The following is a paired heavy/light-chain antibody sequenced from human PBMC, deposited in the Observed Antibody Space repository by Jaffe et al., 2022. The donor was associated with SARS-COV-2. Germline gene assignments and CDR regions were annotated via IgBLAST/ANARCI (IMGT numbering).Heavy chain of an antibody. D-gene: IGHD2-21*01. Sequence: EVQLVESGGGLSQPGGSLRLSCAASGFTFSSHAMSWVRQAPGKGLEWVSYISSSGGTIYYADSVKGRFTISRDKAKNSLHLQMNSLRVEDTAIYYCARDEVNKDVADYWGQGTLVTVSS. CDR2: ISSSGGTI. CDR3: ARDEVNKDVADY. V-gene: IGHV3-48*03. CDR1: GFTFSSHA. J-gene: IGHJ4*02.
Light chain of an antibody. Sequence: EIVLTQSPATLSLSPGERATLSCRASQSVGNHLVWYQQKPGQAPRLLIYDASNRATGVPARFSGSGSGTDFTLTISSLEPEDLADYYCQQRSHWPTFGQGTKVEIK. CDR3: QQRSHWPT. CDR2: DAS. CDR1: QSVGNH. V-gene: IGKV3-11*01. J-gene: IGKJ1*01.